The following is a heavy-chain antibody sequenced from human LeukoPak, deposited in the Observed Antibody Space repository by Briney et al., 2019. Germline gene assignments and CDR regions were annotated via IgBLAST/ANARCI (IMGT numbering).Heavy chain of an antibody. CDR2: ISGSGGST. CDR3: AKDGSRYCSGGSCLYGMDV. J-gene: IGHJ6*02. Sequence: GGSLRLSCAASGFTFSSYAMSWVRQAPGKGLEWVSAISGSGGSTYYADSVKGRFTISRDDSKNTLYLQMNSLRAEDTAVYYCAKDGSRYCSGGSCLYGMDVWGQGTTVTVSS. CDR1: GFTFSSYA. D-gene: IGHD2-15*01. V-gene: IGHV3-23*01.